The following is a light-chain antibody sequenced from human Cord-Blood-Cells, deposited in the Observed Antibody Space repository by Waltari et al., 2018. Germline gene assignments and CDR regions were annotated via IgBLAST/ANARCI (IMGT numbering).Light chain of an antibody. CDR2: GAS. V-gene: IGKV3-20*01. CDR1: QSVSSSY. Sequence: EIELTQPPGPLSLSPGERATPSCSASQSVSSSYLAWYQQKPGQAPRLLIYGASSRATGIPDRFSGSGSGTDFTLTISRLEPEDFAVYYCQQYGSSPFTFGPGTKVDIK. J-gene: IGKJ3*01. CDR3: QQYGSSPFT.